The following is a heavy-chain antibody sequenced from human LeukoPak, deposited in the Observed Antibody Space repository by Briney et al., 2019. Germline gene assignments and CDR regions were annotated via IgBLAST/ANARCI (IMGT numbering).Heavy chain of an antibody. V-gene: IGHV3-30*02. D-gene: IGHD5-18*01. CDR2: IEFDGKNK. Sequence: GGSLRLSCVASGFSFSSFGMHWVRQAPGQRLEWIASIEFDGKNKYNVNSVKGRFTISRDNSKNTLYLQVNSLRPEDTAVYYCARDLSYGLGIPGYWGQGTLVTVSS. CDR3: ARDLSYGLGIPGY. CDR1: GFSFSSFG. J-gene: IGHJ4*02.